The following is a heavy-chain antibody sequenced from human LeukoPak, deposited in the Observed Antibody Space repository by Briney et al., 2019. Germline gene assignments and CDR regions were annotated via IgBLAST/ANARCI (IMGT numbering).Heavy chain of an antibody. J-gene: IGHJ4*02. CDR3: AKDTYSTSPYYFDY. CDR1: GFTFSTDV. Sequence: GGSLRLSCAASGFTFSTDVMSWVRQAPGKGLKWVSGISSGGSTYYADSVKGRFTISRDNSKNTLYLQMNSLRAEDTAVYYCAKDTYSTSPYYFDYWGQGTLVTVSS. D-gene: IGHD1-26*01. V-gene: IGHV3-23*01. CDR2: ISSGGST.